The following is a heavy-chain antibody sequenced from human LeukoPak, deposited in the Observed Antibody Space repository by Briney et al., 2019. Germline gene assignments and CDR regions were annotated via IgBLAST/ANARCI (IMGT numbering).Heavy chain of an antibody. D-gene: IGHD5-24*01. CDR3: AKDQEMATSPYYFDY. CDR2: IRYDGSNK. Sequence: GGSLRLSCAASGFTFSSYGMHWVRQAPGKGLEWVAFIRYDGSNKYYADSVKGRFTISRDNSKNTLHLQMNSLRAEDTAVYYCAKDQEMATSPYYFDYWGQGTLVTVSS. J-gene: IGHJ4*02. V-gene: IGHV3-30*02. CDR1: GFTFSSYG.